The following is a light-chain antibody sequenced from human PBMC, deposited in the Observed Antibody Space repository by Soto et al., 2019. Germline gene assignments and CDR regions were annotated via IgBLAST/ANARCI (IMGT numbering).Light chain of an antibody. CDR2: GNT. Sequence: QSVLTQPPSVSGAPGQRVTIPCTGSSSNIGANYDVHWYQHRPGTAPKLLIFGNTNRPSGVPDRFSGSKSGTSASLAITGLQAEDEGDYYCQSYDSTLSARYVFGTGTKVTVL. CDR1: SSNIGANYD. V-gene: IGLV1-40*01. J-gene: IGLJ1*01. CDR3: QSYDSTLSARYV.